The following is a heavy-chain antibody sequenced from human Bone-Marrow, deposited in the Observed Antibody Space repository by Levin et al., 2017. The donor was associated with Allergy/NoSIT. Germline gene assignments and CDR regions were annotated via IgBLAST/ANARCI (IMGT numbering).Heavy chain of an antibody. Sequence: ASGPTLVKPTQTLTLTCTFSGFSLNTYGVAVGWFRQPPGKALEWLALIYWEDSERYNPSLASRLTIAKDTSRNQVVLTMTNMDPVDTGTYFCAHRSDASTYYQFWFDPWGQGTLVTVSS. V-gene: IGHV2-5*02. CDR2: IYWEDSE. J-gene: IGHJ5*02. D-gene: IGHD3-10*01. CDR1: GFSLNTYGVA. CDR3: AHRSDASTYYQFWFDP.